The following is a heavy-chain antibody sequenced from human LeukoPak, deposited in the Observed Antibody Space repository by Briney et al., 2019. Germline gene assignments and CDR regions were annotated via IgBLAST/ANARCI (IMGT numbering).Heavy chain of an antibody. D-gene: IGHD2-15*01. CDR3: ARDTPGPGYGMDV. V-gene: IGHV4-31*03. CDR1: GGSISSGGYC. CDR2: IYYSGST. J-gene: IGHJ6*02. Sequence: SETLSLTCTVSGGSISSGGYCWSWLRQHPGQGLEWIGYIYYSGSTYYNPSLKSRVTISVDTSKNQFSLKLSSVTAADTAVYYCARDTPGPGYGMDVWGQGTTVTVSS.